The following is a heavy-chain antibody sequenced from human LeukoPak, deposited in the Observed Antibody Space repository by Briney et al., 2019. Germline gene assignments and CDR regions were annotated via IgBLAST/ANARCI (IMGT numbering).Heavy chain of an antibody. CDR2: IYYSGST. Sequence: SETLSLTCTVSGGSISSYYWSWIRQPPGKGLEWIGYIYYSGSTNHNPSLKSRVTISVDTSKNQFSLKLSSVTAADTAVYYCARVLGWFGELDYYYYGMDVWGQGTTVTVSS. V-gene: IGHV4-59*01. CDR1: GGSISSYY. D-gene: IGHD3-10*01. J-gene: IGHJ6*02. CDR3: ARVLGWFGELDYYYYGMDV.